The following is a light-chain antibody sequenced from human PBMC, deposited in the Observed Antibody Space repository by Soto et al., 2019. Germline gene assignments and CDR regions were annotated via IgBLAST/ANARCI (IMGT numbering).Light chain of an antibody. J-gene: IGLJ3*02. CDR3: GLRTSSRILV. CDR2: DVS. CDR1: SSDISGYNY. Sequence: QSALTQPASVSGSPGQSITISCTGTSSDISGYNYVSWYQLHPGKAPKAMIYDVSNRPSGVPNRFSGSKSGNTASLTISGLQAEDEAEYFCGLRTSSRILVFGGGTKVTVL. V-gene: IGLV2-14*03.